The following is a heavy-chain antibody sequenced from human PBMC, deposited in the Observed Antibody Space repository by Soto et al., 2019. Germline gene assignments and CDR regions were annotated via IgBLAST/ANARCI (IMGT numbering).Heavy chain of an antibody. J-gene: IGHJ6*02. CDR1: GGSISSYY. D-gene: IGHD3-9*01. CDR3: ARVDYDILDV. V-gene: IGHV4-59*01. CDR2: IYYSGST. Sequence: SETLSLTCTVSGGSISSYYWSWIRQPPGKGLEWIGYIYYSGSTNYNPSLKSRVTISVDTSKNQFSLKLSSVTAADMAVYYCARVDYDILDVWGQGTTVTVSS.